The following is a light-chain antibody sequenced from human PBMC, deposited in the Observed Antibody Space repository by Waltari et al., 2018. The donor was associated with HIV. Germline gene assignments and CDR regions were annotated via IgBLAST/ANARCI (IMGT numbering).Light chain of an antibody. V-gene: IGKV3-20*01. CDR3: HQYGTSPQT. CDR1: QTVTSNY. CDR2: GAS. Sequence: PGDRATLSCRASQTVTSNYLAWYQMKPGQATRLLIYGASIRATGVPDKFSGSGSGTDFTLTIGRLQPEDFAVYYCHQYGTSPQTFGQGSKVEIK. J-gene: IGKJ2*01.